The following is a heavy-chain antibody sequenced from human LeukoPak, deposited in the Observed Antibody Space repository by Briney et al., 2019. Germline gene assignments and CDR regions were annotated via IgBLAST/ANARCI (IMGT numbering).Heavy chain of an antibody. J-gene: IGHJ6*02. Sequence: SETLSLTCTVSGGSISSYYWSWIRQPPGKGLEWIGYIYYSGSTNHNPSLKSRVTISVDTSKNQFSLKLSSVTAADTAVYYCARVTPAALAYYGMDVWGQGTTVTVSS. CDR3: ARVTPAALAYYGMDV. D-gene: IGHD2-2*01. CDR1: GGSISSYY. V-gene: IGHV4-59*01. CDR2: IYYSGST.